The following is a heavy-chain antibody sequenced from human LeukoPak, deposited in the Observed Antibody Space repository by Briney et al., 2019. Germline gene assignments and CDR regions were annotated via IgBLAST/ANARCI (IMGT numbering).Heavy chain of an antibody. V-gene: IGHV4-31*03. Sequence: PSQTLSLTCTVSGGSINSGGYYWSWIRQHPGKGLEWIGYIYYSGSTYYNPSLKSRVTISVDTSKNQFSLKLSSVTAADTAVYYCARGGKEQLVDTLPHFDYWGQGTLVTVSS. CDR3: ARGGKEQLVDTLPHFDY. D-gene: IGHD6-6*01. CDR1: GGSINSGGYY. CDR2: IYYSGST. J-gene: IGHJ4*02.